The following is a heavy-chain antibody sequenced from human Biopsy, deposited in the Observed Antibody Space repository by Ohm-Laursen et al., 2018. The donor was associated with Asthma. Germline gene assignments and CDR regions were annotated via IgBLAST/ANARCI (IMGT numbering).Heavy chain of an antibody. Sequence: SLRLSCSASGFVFSQCGMHWVRQGPGKGLEWVALVSSDGHNKYYEDSVKGRFTITRDNSRNRLYLQINRLTVEDSAVYFCARQSGQDYGDSSGFDIWGQGTKVAVSS. CDR3: ARQSGQDYGDSSGFDI. CDR1: GFVFSQCG. CDR2: VSSDGHNK. V-gene: IGHV3-30*03. D-gene: IGHD3-22*01. J-gene: IGHJ3*02.